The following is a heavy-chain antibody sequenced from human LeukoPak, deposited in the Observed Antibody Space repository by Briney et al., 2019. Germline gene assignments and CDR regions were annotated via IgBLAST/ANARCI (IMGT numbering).Heavy chain of an antibody. CDR2: IYYSGST. CDR3: ARVERYCTSVCVAFDI. V-gene: IGHV4-59*01. J-gene: IGHJ3*02. Sequence: SETLSLTCTVSGGSISDYYWSWIRQPPGKGLEWIGYIYYSGSTNYNPSLKSRVTISVDTSKNQFSLKLSSVTAADTAVYYCARVERYCTSVCVAFDIWGQGTMVTVSS. D-gene: IGHD2-8*02. CDR1: GGSISDYY.